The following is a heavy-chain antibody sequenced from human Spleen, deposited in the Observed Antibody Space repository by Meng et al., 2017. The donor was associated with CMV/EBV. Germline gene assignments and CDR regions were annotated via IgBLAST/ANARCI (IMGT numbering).Heavy chain of an antibody. J-gene: IGHJ4*02. V-gene: IGHV4-38-2*01. CDR2: IFHSGST. CDR3: ARIGRDYYDSSGYYY. CDR1: GYYISSGYY. Sequence: SETLSLTCSVSGYYISSGYYWGWIRQSPGKGLEWIGSIFHSGSTFYNPSLKSRVTISVDTSKNQFSLKLSSVTAADTAVYYCARIGRDYYDSSGYYYWGQGTLVTVSS. D-gene: IGHD3-22*01.